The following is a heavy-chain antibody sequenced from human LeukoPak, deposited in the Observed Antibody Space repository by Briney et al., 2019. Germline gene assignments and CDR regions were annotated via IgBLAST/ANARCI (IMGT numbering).Heavy chain of an antibody. J-gene: IGHJ4*02. CDR2: ICTKANIYAT. CDR3: TSPGIAAA. V-gene: IGHV3-73*01. CDR1: GVTFSGSA. D-gene: IGHD6-13*01. Sequence: GGSLRLSCAASGVTFSGSAMHWVRQASGKGLEWVGRICTKANIYATAYAAWRNGMFTIARDDSKNTAYLQMNSLKTEDTDVYFCTSPGIAAAGGQGTLVTVSS.